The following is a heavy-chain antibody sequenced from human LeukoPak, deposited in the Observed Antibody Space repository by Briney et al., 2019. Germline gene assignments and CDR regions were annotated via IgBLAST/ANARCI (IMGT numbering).Heavy chain of an antibody. Sequence: ASVKVSCKASGYIFTCYGFSWVRQAPGQGLEWMGWISTNKGNTNYAQRLQGRVTMTTHTSTSTAYMELRSLRSDDTAIYYCVRDIKWMFEPWGQGTLVTVSS. CDR3: VRDIKWMFEP. D-gene: IGHD2-2*03. J-gene: IGHJ5*02. CDR2: ISTNKGNT. V-gene: IGHV1-18*01. CDR1: GYIFTCYG.